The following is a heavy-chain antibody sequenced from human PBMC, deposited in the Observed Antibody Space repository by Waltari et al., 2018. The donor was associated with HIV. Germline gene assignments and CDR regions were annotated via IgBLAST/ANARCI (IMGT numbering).Heavy chain of an antibody. J-gene: IGHJ4*02. CDR2: IFPGDSDT. V-gene: IGHV5-51*03. CDR3: ARGAVRSTLFYFDF. CDR1: GYKFNIIW. D-gene: IGHD2-15*01. Sequence: VQLVQSGSEVKEPGESLKISCQGSGYKFNIIWIHSVHQMPGKGLKWMGIIFPGDSDTRYSPSFQGQVTISADKSITTAYLQWTTLRASDTAMYYCARGAVRSTLFYFDFWAQGTLVTVSS.